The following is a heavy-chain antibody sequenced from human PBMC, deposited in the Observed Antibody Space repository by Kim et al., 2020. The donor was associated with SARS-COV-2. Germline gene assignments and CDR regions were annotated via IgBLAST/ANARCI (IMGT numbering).Heavy chain of an antibody. CDR1: GFTFSSYA. CDR2: ISYDGSNK. V-gene: IGHV3-30*04. CDR3: ARGELLWFGELYVTPIDY. D-gene: IGHD3-10*01. Sequence: GGSLRLSCAASGFTFSSYAMHWVRQAPGKGLEWVAVISYDGSNKYYADSVKGRFTISRDNSKNTLYLQMNSLRAEDTAVYYCARGELLWFGELYVTPIDYWGQGTLVTVSS. J-gene: IGHJ4*02.